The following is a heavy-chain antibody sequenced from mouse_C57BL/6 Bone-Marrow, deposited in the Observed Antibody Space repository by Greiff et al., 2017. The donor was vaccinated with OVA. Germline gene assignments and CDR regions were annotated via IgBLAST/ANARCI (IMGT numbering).Heavy chain of an antibody. CDR3: AITPYFPPLDY. CDR1: GYTFTSYW. V-gene: IGHV1-64*01. CDR2: IHPNSGST. Sequence: QVQLQQPGAELVKPGASVKLSCKASGYTFTSYWMHWVKQRPGQGLEWIGMIHPNSGSTNYNEKFKGKATLTVDKSSSTAYMQLSSLTSEDSAVYYCAITPYFPPLDYWGQGTTLTVSS. J-gene: IGHJ2*01.